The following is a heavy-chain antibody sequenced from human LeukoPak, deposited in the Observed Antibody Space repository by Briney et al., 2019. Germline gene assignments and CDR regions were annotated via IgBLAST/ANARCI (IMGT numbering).Heavy chain of an antibody. V-gene: IGHV3-30*04. J-gene: IGHJ4*02. Sequence: SGGSLRLSCAASGFTFSSYAMHWVRQAPGKGLEWVAVISYDGSNKYYADSVKGRFTISRDNSKNTLYLQMNSLRAEDTAVYYCARDRGAARPGLFDYWGQGTLVTVSS. CDR3: ARDRGAARPGLFDY. D-gene: IGHD6-6*01. CDR2: ISYDGSNK. CDR1: GFTFSSYA.